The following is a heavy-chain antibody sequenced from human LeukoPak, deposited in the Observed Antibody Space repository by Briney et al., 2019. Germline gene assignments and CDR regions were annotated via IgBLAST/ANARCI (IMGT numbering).Heavy chain of an antibody. V-gene: IGHV4-30-2*01. CDR1: GGSISIGGYS. CDR3: ARESAVTTDAFDI. CDR2: IYHSGST. J-gene: IGHJ3*02. D-gene: IGHD4-11*01. Sequence: SETLSLTCAVSGGSISIGGYSWSWIRQPPGKGLEWIGYIYHSGSTYYNPSLKSRVTISVDRSKNQFSLKLSSVTAADTAVYYCARESAVTTDAFDIWGQGTMVTVSS.